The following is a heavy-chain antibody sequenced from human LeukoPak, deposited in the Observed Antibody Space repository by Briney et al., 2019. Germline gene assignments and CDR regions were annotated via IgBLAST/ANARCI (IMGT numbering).Heavy chain of an antibody. D-gene: IGHD1-20*01. CDR2: IKSKADGETI. V-gene: IGHV3-15*07. CDR1: GFTFTNAW. J-gene: IGHJ4*02. CDR3: STLTSRGLSDS. Sequence: GGSLRLSCAASGFTFTNAWMNWVRQAPGKGLEWVGRIKSKADGETIDYAAPVKGRFTFSRDDSKNMLYLQMNSLKSEDTAVYYCSTLTSRGLSDSWGQGTLVTVSP.